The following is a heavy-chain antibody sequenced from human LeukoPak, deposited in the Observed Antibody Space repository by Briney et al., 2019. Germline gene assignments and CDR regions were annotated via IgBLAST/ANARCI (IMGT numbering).Heavy chain of an antibody. D-gene: IGHD6-25*01. J-gene: IGHJ4*02. CDR2: INHSGST. CDR3: ARGRGPLTRPQNHYFDY. Sequence: SETLSLTCAVYGGSFSGYYWSWIRQPPGKGLEWIGEINHSGSTNYNPSLKSRVTISVDTSKNQFSLKLSSVTAADTAVYYCARGRGPLTRPQNHYFDYWGQGTLVTVSS. CDR1: GGSFSGYY. V-gene: IGHV4-34*01.